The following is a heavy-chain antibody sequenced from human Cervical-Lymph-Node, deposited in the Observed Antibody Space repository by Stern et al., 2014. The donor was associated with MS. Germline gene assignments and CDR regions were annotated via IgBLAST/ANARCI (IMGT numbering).Heavy chain of an antibody. J-gene: IGHJ6*02. CDR3: ATDRDDFRSGYSAPTKGYGLDV. CDR2: FDPEDGET. V-gene: IGHV1-24*01. CDR1: GYTLTELS. D-gene: IGHD3-3*01. Sequence: QVQLLQPGAEVKKPGASVKVSCKVSGYTLTELSMHWVRQAPGKGLEWMGGFDPEDGETIYAQKFPGRVTMTEDTSTDTAYMELSSLRSEDTAVYYCATDRDDFRSGYSAPTKGYGLDVWGQGTTVTVTS.